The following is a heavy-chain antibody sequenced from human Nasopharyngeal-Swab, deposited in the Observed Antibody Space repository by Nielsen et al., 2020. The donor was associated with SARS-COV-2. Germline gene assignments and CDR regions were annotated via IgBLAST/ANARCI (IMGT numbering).Heavy chain of an antibody. CDR1: GFRFSTYA. V-gene: IGHV3-23*01. CDR3: ATLAATVYCYFDV. J-gene: IGHJ2*01. CDR2: ISDGGDST. Sequence: GESLKICCAASGFRFSTYAMSWVRLAPGKGLEWDSSISDGGDSTFDADSVKGRFTISRDNSENTLNLQMSRLRADDTAVYYCATLAATVYCYFDVWRPRTLLTVSS. D-gene: IGHD6-13*01.